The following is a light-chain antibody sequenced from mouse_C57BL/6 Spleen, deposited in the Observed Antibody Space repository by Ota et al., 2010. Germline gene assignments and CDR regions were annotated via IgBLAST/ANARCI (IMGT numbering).Light chain of an antibody. CDR3: QNDHSYPLT. J-gene: IGKJ5*01. CDR2: WAS. CDR1: ESFKQYKSKNY. Sequence: IVMTQSPSPSTVTAGERVDYELQVQSESFKQYKSKNYLTWYQQKPGQPPKLLIYWASTRESGVPDRFTGSGSGTDFTLTISSVQAEDLAVYYCQNDHSYPLTFGAGTKLELK. V-gene: IGKV8-19*01.